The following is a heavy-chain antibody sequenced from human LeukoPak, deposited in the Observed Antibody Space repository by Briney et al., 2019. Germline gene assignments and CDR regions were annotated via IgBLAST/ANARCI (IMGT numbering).Heavy chain of an antibody. V-gene: IGHV3-7*01. J-gene: IGHJ6*03. D-gene: IGHD3-16*01. CDR1: GSTFGSFW. Sequence: GGSRRPSFAAPGSTFGSFWMSWVRQAPGKGWGWVANIKQDGSEKYYVDSVKGRFTISRDNAKNSLYLQMNSLRAEDTVVYYCARGGGGYYYYMDVWGKGTTVTVSS. CDR2: IKQDGSEK. CDR3: ARGGGGYYYYMDV.